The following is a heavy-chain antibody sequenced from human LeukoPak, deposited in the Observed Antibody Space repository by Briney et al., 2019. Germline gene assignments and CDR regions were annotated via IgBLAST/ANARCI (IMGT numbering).Heavy chain of an antibody. V-gene: IGHV3-23*01. D-gene: IGHD5-18*01. CDR1: RFTFSSYA. CDR3: AKGAFPTAMVTPSFDY. Sequence: GRSLRLSCAASRFTFSSYAMSWVRQAPGKGLEWVSTISGSGGSTYYADSVKGRFTISRDNSKSTLYLQMDSLRAEDTAVYYCAKGAFPTAMVTPSFDYWGQGTLVTVSS. CDR2: ISGSGGST. J-gene: IGHJ4*02.